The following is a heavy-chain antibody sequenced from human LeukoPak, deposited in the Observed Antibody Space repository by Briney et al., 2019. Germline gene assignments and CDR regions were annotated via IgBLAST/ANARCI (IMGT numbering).Heavy chain of an antibody. CDR2: VSAYNGDT. CDR3: ARGPTPSYYYYYYMDV. V-gene: IGHV1-18*01. J-gene: IGHJ6*03. D-gene: IGHD2-15*01. CDR1: GYTFTSYG. Sequence: ASVKVSCKASGYTFTSYGISWVRQAPGQGLEWMGWVSAYNGDTNYAQKFQGRVTMTTDTSRSTAYMELRSLRSDDTAVYYCARGPTPSYYYYYYMDVWGKGTTVTVSS.